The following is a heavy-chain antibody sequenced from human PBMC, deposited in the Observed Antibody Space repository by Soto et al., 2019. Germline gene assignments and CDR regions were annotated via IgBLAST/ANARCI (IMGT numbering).Heavy chain of an antibody. CDR3: AKKGLGSLKTYCSGSGCHNAFDI. Sequence: WGSLRLSCAASGFTFSSYAVSWVRQAPGKGLEWVSTISGGGDGAYYADSVKGHFTISRDNSKNTLYLQMNSLRAEDTAIYYCAKKGLGSLKTYCSGSGCHNAFDIWGQGTMVTVS. J-gene: IGHJ3*02. CDR1: GFTFSSYA. V-gene: IGHV3-23*01. CDR2: ISGGGDGA. D-gene: IGHD2-15*01.